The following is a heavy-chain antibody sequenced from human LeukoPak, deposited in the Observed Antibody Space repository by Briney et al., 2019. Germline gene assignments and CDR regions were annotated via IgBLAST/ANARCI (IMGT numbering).Heavy chain of an antibody. V-gene: IGHV1-2*02. CDR3: ARDFAGYAFDY. CDR2: IKTNSGGT. J-gene: IGHJ4*02. Sequence: GASLRVSCKASVYTFTRYLMHSVRQAPGQGREWMGRIKTNSGGTIYGQKLQGRVTMTRDTSISTGYMELSRLRSDDTAIYYCARDFAGYAFDYWGQGTLVTVSS. CDR1: VYTFTRYL. D-gene: IGHD3-9*01.